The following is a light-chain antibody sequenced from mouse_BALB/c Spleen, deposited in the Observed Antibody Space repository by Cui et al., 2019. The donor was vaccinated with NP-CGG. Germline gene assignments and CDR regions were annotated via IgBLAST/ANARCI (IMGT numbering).Light chain of an antibody. CDR1: TGAVTTSNY. CDR3: ALWYSNHWV. CDR2: GTN. Sequence: QAVVTQESATTTSPGETVTLTCRSSTGAVTTSNYANWVQEKPDHLFTGLIGGTNNRAPGVPARFSGSLIGDKAALTITGAQTEDEGIYFCALWYSNHWVFGGGTKLTVL. J-gene: IGLJ1*01. V-gene: IGLV1*01.